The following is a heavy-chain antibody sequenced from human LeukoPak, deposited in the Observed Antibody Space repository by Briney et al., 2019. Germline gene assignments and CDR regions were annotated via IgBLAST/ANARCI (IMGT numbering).Heavy chain of an antibody. CDR3: ARPLLYSNFVVDY. J-gene: IGHJ4*02. Sequence: VSVKVSCKASGYTFTGYYMHWVRQAPGQGLEWMGWINPNSGGTNYAQKFQGRVTMTRDTSISTAYMELSRLRSDDTAVYYCARPLLYSNFVVDYWGQGTLVTVSS. D-gene: IGHD4-11*01. CDR1: GYTFTGYY. V-gene: IGHV1-2*02. CDR2: INPNSGGT.